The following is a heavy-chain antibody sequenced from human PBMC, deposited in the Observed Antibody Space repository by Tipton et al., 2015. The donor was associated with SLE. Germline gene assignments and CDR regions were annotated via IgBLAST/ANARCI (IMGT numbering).Heavy chain of an antibody. CDR2: IKEDGSEK. CDR1: GFTFSSYW. J-gene: IGHJ4*02. D-gene: IGHD2-15*01. CDR3: TTDLYVSRTYCHDY. Sequence: SLRLSCAASGFTFSSYWMSWVRQAPGKGLEWVANIKEDGSEKYYVDSVRGRFTISRDNAKDSLYLQMNSLRAEDTAVYYCTTDLYVSRTYCHDYWGQGTLVTVSS. V-gene: IGHV3-7*03.